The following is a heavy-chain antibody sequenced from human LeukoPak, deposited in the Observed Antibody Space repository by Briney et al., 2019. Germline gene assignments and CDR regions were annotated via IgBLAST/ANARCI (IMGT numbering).Heavy chain of an antibody. CDR2: ISSSSSYI. J-gene: IGHJ6*03. CDR1: GFTFSSYA. D-gene: IGHD3-10*01. CDR3: AKTAPQGSGSYGYYYYYMDV. V-gene: IGHV3-21*01. Sequence: GGSLRLSCAASGFTFSSYAMNWVRQAPGKGLEWVSSISSSSSYIYYADSAKGRFTISRDNAKNSLYVQMNSLRAEDTAVYYCAKTAPQGSGSYGYYYYYMDVWGKGTTVTVSS.